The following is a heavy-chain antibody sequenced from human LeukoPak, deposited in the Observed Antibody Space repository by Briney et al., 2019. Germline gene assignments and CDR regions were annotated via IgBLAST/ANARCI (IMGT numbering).Heavy chain of an antibody. Sequence: PGGSLRLSCAASGFTFSSYAMSWVRQAPGKGLEWVSAISGSCGSTYYADSVKGRFTISRDNSKNTLYLQMNSLRAEDTAVYYCAKFVRGGVRRPYYFDYWGQGTLVTVSS. CDR3: AKFVRGGVRRPYYFDY. CDR1: GFTFSSYA. D-gene: IGHD3-10*01. V-gene: IGHV3-23*01. J-gene: IGHJ4*02. CDR2: ISGSCGST.